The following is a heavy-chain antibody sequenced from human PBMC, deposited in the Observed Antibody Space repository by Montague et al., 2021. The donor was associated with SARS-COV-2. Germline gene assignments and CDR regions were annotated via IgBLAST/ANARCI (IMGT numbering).Heavy chain of an antibody. CDR2: IYYSGST. Sequence: SETLSLTCTVSGGSISSSSYYWGWIRQPPGKGLEWIGSIYYSGSTYYXXXLKSRVTISVDTSKNQFSLKLSSVTAADTAVYYCARQGKTRIAMIVVVIGYFDYWGQGTLVTVSS. V-gene: IGHV4-39*01. CDR3: ARQGKTRIAMIVVVIGYFDY. D-gene: IGHD3-22*01. CDR1: GGSISSSSYY. J-gene: IGHJ4*02.